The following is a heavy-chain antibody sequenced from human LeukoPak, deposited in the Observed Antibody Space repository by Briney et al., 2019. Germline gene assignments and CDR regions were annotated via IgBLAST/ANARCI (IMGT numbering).Heavy chain of an antibody. J-gene: IGHJ5*02. Sequence: PSETLSLTCAVYGGSFSGYYWSWIRQPPGKGLEWIGEINHSGSTNYNPSLKSRVTISVDTSKNQFSLKLSSVTAADTAVYYCARLRKYYYGSGRLSNWFDPWGQGTLVTVSS. CDR3: ARLRKYYYGSGRLSNWFDP. D-gene: IGHD3-10*01. CDR1: GGSFSGYY. CDR2: INHSGST. V-gene: IGHV4-34*01.